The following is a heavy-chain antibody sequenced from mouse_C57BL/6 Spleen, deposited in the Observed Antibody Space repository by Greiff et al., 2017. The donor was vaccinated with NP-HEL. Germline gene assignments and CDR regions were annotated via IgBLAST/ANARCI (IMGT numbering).Heavy chain of an antibody. CDR2: INPSSGYT. J-gene: IGHJ2*01. V-gene: IGHV1-4*01. CDR1: GYTFTSYT. CDR3: ARSDTTVVATKGYFDY. D-gene: IGHD1-1*01. Sequence: VQLQQSGAELARPGASVKMSCKASGYTFTSYTMHWVKQRPGQGLEWIGYINPSSGYTKYNQKFKDKATLTADKSSSTAYMQLSSLTSEDSAVYYCARSDTTVVATKGYFDYWGQGTTLTVSS.